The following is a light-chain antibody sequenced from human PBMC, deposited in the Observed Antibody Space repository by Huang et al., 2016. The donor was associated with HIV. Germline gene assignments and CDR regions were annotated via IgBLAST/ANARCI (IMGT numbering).Light chain of an antibody. J-gene: IGKJ3*01. CDR1: QSVSSN. CDR2: GAS. CDR3: QQNNNWPPLFT. Sequence: EIVMTQSPVTLSASPGERATLSCRASQSVSSNLAWYQQKPGKAPRLLIYGASTRATGIPARFSGSGSGTDFTLTISSLQSEDFAVYYCQQNNNWPPLFTFGPGTKVDIK. V-gene: IGKV3-15*01.